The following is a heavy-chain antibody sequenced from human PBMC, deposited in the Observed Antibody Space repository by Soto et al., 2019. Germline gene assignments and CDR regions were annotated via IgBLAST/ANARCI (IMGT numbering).Heavy chain of an antibody. CDR1: GGTFSSYT. CDR3: ARDVGSGVDP. J-gene: IGHJ5*02. V-gene: IGHV1-69*08. Sequence: QVQLVQSGAEVKKPGSSVKVSCKASGGTFSSYTISWVRQAPGQGLEWMGRFVPILGLAHYAQKFQGRVTITADKSTSTAYMELSSLRSDDTAVYYCARDVGSGVDPWGQGILVTVSS. CDR2: FVPILGLA. D-gene: IGHD3-10*01.